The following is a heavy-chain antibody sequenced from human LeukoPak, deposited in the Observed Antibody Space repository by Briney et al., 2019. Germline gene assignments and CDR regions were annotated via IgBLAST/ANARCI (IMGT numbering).Heavy chain of an antibody. CDR2: FYSSGST. CDR1: GGSISSSSYY. CDR3: ARLPNLHNPVFGPPPFTVNWFDP. J-gene: IGHJ5*02. Sequence: SETLSLTCTVSGGSISSSSYYWGWIRQPPGKGLEWIGNFYSSGSTYYNPSLKSRVTISVDTSKNQFSLKLSSVTAADTAVYYCARLPNLHNPVFGPPPFTVNWFDPWGQGTLVTVSS. V-gene: IGHV4-39*01. D-gene: IGHD4-17*01.